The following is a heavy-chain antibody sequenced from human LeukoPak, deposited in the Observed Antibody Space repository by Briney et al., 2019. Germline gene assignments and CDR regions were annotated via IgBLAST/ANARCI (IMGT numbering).Heavy chain of an antibody. CDR2: ISYDGSNK. CDR3: ARDQYYYDSSGYSGAFDI. V-gene: IGHV3-30*04. Sequence: GGSLRLSCAASGFTFSSYAMHWVRQAPGKGLEWVAVISYDGSNKYYADSVKGRFTISRDNSKNTLYLQMNSLRAEDTAVYYCARDQYYYDSSGYSGAFDIWGQGTMVTVSS. CDR1: GFTFSSYA. J-gene: IGHJ3*02. D-gene: IGHD3-22*01.